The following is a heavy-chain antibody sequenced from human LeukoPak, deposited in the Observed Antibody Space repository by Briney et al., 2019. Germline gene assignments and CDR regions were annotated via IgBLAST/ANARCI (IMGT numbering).Heavy chain of an antibody. CDR3: ARTRVQRQVLAY. D-gene: IGHD6-13*01. Sequence: LSGGSLRLSCAAYGVTFSSYGRHWVRQAPGKGLEWVAVISYEGSNKYYADSVKGRFTISRDNSKNMVYLQMNSLRDEDTAVYYCARTRVQRQVLAYWGQRTLVTVSS. CDR2: ISYEGSNK. J-gene: IGHJ4*02. CDR1: GVTFSSYG. V-gene: IGHV3-30*03.